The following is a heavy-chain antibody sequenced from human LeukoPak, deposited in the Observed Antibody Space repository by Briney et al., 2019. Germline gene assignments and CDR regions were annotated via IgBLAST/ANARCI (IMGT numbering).Heavy chain of an antibody. CDR3: ARVGVPGSGTEFDP. D-gene: IGHD3-10*01. J-gene: IGHJ5*02. V-gene: IGHV4-30-4*08. CDR1: GGSISSGDYY. Sequence: SSETLSLTCTVSGGSISSGDYYWSWIRQPPGKGLEWIGYTYYSGSTYYNPSLKSRVTISVDTSKNQFSLKLSSVTAADTAVYYCARVGVPGSGTEFDPWGQGTLVTVSS. CDR2: TYYSGST.